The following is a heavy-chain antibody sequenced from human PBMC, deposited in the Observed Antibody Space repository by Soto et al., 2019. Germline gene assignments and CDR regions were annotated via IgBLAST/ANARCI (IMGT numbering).Heavy chain of an antibody. D-gene: IGHD2-15*01. Sequence: TLSLTCTVSGGSISSGGYYWSWLRPHPGKGLEWIGYIYYSGSTYYNPSLKSRVTISVDTSKNQFSLKLSSVTAADTAVYYCARDRARYCSGGSCYRGYFGCWGQGTLGTVSS. CDR3: ARDRARYCSGGSCYRGYFGC. CDR2: IYYSGST. J-gene: IGHJ1*01. V-gene: IGHV4-31*03. CDR1: GGSISSGGYY.